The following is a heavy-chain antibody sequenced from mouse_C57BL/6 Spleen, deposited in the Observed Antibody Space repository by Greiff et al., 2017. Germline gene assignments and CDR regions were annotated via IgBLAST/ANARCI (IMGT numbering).Heavy chain of an antibody. J-gene: IGHJ2*01. Sequence: QVQLQQPGAELVRPGPSVKLSCKASGYTFTSYWMHWVKQRPGPGLEWIGVIDPSDSYNNYNQKFKGKATLTVDTSSSTAYMQLSSLTSEDTAVYDCARGYYGSSFDYWGQGSTLTVSS. CDR2: IDPSDSYN. D-gene: IGHD1-1*01. CDR1: GYTFTSYW. CDR3: ARGYYGSSFDY. V-gene: IGHV1-59*01.